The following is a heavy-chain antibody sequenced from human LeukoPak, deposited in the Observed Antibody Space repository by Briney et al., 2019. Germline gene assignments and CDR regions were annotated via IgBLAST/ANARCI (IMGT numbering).Heavy chain of an antibody. Sequence: PGGSLRLACAASGFTFSSYGMHWVRQAPGKGLEWVANINQDGSEKYYVDSVKGRFTISRDNAKNSLYLQMNSLRAEDTAVYYCARAYRYGMDVWGQGTTVTVSS. V-gene: IGHV3-7*04. CDR1: GFTFSSYG. J-gene: IGHJ6*02. CDR2: INQDGSEK. D-gene: IGHD2-21*01. CDR3: ARAYRYGMDV.